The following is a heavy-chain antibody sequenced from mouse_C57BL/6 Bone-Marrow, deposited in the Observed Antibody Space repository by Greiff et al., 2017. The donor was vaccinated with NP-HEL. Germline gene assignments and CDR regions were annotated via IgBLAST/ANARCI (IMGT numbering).Heavy chain of an antibody. Sequence: EVKLVESGGGLVKPGGSLKLSCAASGFTFSSYAMSWVRQTPEKRLEWVATVSDGGSYTYYPDNVKGRFTISRDNAKNNLYLQMSHLKSEDTAMYYCARDGNYNFDYWGQGTTLTVSS. CDR1: GFTFSSYA. V-gene: IGHV5-4*01. D-gene: IGHD2-1*01. J-gene: IGHJ2*01. CDR3: ARDGNYNFDY. CDR2: VSDGGSYT.